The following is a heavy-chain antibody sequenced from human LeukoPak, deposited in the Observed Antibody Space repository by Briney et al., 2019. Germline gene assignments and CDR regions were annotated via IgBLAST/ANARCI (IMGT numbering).Heavy chain of an antibody. D-gene: IGHD1-26*01. V-gene: IGHV3-49*04. CDR3: TSPEGGTYYFDY. J-gene: IGHJ4*02. CDR2: IRRKTYGCTA. Sequence: PGGSLRLSCAASGFMFGEYSISWVRQVRGKGVEWVGFIRRKTYGCTAQYAASVKGRFTISRDDSRSSAYLQMNNLKTEDTAVYFCTSPEGGTYYFDYWGQGTLVTVSS. CDR1: GFMFGEYS.